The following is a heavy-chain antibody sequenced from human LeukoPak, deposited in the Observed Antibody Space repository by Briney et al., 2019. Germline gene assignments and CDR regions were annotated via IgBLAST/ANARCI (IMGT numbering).Heavy chain of an antibody. CDR1: GGSISSYY. CDR2: IYYSGST. D-gene: IGHD6-13*01. V-gene: IGHV4-59*01. Sequence: SETLSLTYTVSGGSISSYYWSWIRQPPGKGLEWIGYIYYSGSTNYNPSLKSRVTISVDTSKNQFSLKLSSVTAANTAVYYCARGDSSSWYLGAFDIWGQGTMVTVSS. J-gene: IGHJ3*02. CDR3: ARGDSSSWYLGAFDI.